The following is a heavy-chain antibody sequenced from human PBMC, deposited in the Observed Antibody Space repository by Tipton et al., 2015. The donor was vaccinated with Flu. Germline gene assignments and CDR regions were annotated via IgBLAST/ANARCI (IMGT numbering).Heavy chain of an antibody. CDR2: IYTSGST. V-gene: IGHV4-61*02. Sequence: TLSLTCTVSGGSIGSGSYYWSWIRQPAGKGLEWIGRIYTSGSTNYNPSLKSRVTISVDTSKNQFSLKLSSVTAADTAVYYCARGYSYGGNYFDYWGQGTLVTVSS. CDR3: ARGYSYGGNYFDY. D-gene: IGHD5-18*01. J-gene: IGHJ4*02. CDR1: GGSIGSGSYY.